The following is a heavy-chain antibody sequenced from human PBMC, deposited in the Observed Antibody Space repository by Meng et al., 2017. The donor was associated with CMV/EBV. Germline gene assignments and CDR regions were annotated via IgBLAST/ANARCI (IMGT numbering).Heavy chain of an antibody. Sequence: GGSLRLSCAASGFTFSSSGMHWVRQAPGKGLEWVAVISYDGSNKYYADSVKGRFTIPRDNSKNTLYLQMNSLRAEDTAVYYCARAVRVYCSSTSCYIDYWGQGTLVTVSS. CDR1: GFTFSSSG. CDR2: ISYDGSNK. V-gene: IGHV3-30*19. D-gene: IGHD2-2*01. J-gene: IGHJ4*02. CDR3: ARAVRVYCSSTSCYIDY.